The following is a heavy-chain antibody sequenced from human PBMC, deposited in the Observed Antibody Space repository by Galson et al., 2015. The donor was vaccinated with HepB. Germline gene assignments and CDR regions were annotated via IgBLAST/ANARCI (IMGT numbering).Heavy chain of an antibody. Sequence: SVKVSCKASGGTFSTYAINWVRQAPGQGLEWMGGIIPIFGTSKDAQKFQGRVTIPADESTSTVYMELNSLTSEDTALYYCARGRPAAYGLTDFYFRMDLWGQGTAVVVSS. D-gene: IGHD2-21*02. CDR2: IIPIFGTS. CDR1: GGTFSTYA. V-gene: IGHV1-69*13. CDR3: ARGRPAAYGLTDFYFRMDL. J-gene: IGHJ6*02.